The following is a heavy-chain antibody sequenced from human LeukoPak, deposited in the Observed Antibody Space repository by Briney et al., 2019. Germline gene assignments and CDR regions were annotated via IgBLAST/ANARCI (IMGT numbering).Heavy chain of an antibody. CDR3: ARDAPNYYDSSGHYYGAFDI. J-gene: IGHJ3*02. CDR2: IYYSGST. D-gene: IGHD3-22*01. CDR1: GGSISSSSYY. Sequence: PSETLSLTCTVSGGSISSSSYYWGWIRQPPGKGLEWIGSIYYSGSTYYNPSLKSRVTISVDMSKNQFSLRLSSVNAADTAVYYCARDAPNYYDSSGHYYGAFDIWGQGTTVTVSS. V-gene: IGHV4-39*07.